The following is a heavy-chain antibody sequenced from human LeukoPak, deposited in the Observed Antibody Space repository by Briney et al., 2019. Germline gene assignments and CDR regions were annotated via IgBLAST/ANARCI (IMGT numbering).Heavy chain of an antibody. CDR2: MNPNSGNT. D-gene: IGHD3-22*01. Sequence: ASAKVSCKASGYTFTSYDINWVRQATGQGLEWMGWMNPNSGNTGYAQKFQGRVTITRNTSISTAYMELSSLRSEDTAVYYCTRVSAYYYDSTFDYWGQGTLVTVSS. CDR3: TRVSAYYYDSTFDY. V-gene: IGHV1-8*03. J-gene: IGHJ4*02. CDR1: GYTFTSYD.